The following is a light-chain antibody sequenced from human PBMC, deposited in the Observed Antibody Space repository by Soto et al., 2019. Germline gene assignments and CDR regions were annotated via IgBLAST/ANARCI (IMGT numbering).Light chain of an antibody. J-gene: IGKJ1*01. V-gene: IGKV3-20*01. CDR3: QHYGSSPGT. CDR1: QTLRDTY. CDR2: GAS. Sequence: EIVLTQSPGTPSLSPGDRATLSCRASQTLRDTYLAWYQQTPGQPPRLLIYGASSRATGIPDRFSGSGSGTDFTLTISRLEPEDFAVFYCQHYGSSPGTFGQGTKVEIK.